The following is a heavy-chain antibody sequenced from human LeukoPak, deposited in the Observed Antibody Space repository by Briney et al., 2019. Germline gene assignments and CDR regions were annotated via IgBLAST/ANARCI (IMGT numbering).Heavy chain of an antibody. V-gene: IGHV1-69*04. Sequence: SVTVSCKASGGTFSSYAISWVRQAPGQGLEWMGRIIPIFGIANYAQKFQGRVTITADKSTSTAYMELSSLRSEDTAVYYCARVIHYYGSGRERYYGMDVWGQGTTVTVSS. CDR3: ARVIHYYGSGRERYYGMDV. CDR2: IIPIFGIA. D-gene: IGHD3-10*01. CDR1: GGTFSSYA. J-gene: IGHJ6*02.